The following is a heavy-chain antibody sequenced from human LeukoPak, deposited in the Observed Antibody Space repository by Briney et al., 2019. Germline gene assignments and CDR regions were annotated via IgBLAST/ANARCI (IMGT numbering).Heavy chain of an antibody. CDR2: ISESDGST. V-gene: IGHV3-23*01. D-gene: IGHD5-18*01. CDR1: GSTFSRYA. CDR3: AKDISQGYTFGSIEEGY. Sequence: GGSLRLSCAASGSTFSRYAMSWVRQAPGKGLEWLSAISESDGSTYYADSVKGRFTISRDNSKNTLYLQMNSLGADDTAVYFCAKDISQGYTFGSIEEGYWGQGTLVTVSS. J-gene: IGHJ4*02.